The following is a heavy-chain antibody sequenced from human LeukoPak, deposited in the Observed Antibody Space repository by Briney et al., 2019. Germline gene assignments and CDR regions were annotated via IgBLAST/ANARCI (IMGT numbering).Heavy chain of an antibody. CDR3: ARDVPPGGFDP. CDR1: GFTFDDYA. D-gene: IGHD2-2*01. V-gene: IGHV3-21*01. CDR2: ISSSSSYI. J-gene: IGHJ5*02. Sequence: PGGSLRLSCAASGFTFDDYAMHWVRQAPGKGLEWVSSISSSSSYIYYADSVKGRFTISRDNAKNSLYLQMNSLRAEDTAVYYCARDVPPGGFDPWGQGTLVTVSS.